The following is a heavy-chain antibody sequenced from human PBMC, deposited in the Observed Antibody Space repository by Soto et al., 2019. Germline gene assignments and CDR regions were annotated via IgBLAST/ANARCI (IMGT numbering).Heavy chain of an antibody. CDR3: ARTARLLDS. CDR2: MSGSGSDV. Sequence: QVQLVESGGGLVNPGGSLRLSCVASGFNIRDHYMNWVRQAPGRGLEWVSYMSGSGSDVNYVDSVRGRFTMSRDNAQNSLFLQLNSLRAEATAVYYCARTARLLDSWGPGTLVTVSS. J-gene: IGHJ4*02. CDR1: GFNIRDHY. V-gene: IGHV3-11*01. D-gene: IGHD2-21*01.